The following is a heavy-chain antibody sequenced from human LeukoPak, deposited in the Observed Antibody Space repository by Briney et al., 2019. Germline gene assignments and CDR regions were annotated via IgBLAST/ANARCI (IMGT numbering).Heavy chain of an antibody. J-gene: IGHJ4*02. CDR2: IYYSGST. CDR3: ARTDYGDYALDY. Sequence: SETLSLTCTVSGGSISSYYWSWIRQPPGKGLEWIGYIYYSGSTNYNPSLKSRVTISVDTSKNQLSLKLSSVTAADTAVYYCARTDYGDYALDYWGQGTLVTVSS. D-gene: IGHD4-17*01. CDR1: GGSISSYY. V-gene: IGHV4-59*01.